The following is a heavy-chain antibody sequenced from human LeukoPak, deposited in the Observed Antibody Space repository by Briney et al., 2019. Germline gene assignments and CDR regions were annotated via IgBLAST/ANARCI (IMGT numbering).Heavy chain of an antibody. Sequence: KSGESLKISCKGSGYSFTSYWIGWVRQMPGKGREWMGIIYPGDSDTRYSPSFQGQVTISADKSISTAYLQWSSLKASDTAMYYCARLRYCSGGSCPDPYYFDYWGQGTLVTVCS. V-gene: IGHV5-51*01. CDR2: IYPGDSDT. D-gene: IGHD2-15*01. J-gene: IGHJ4*02. CDR3: ARLRYCSGGSCPDPYYFDY. CDR1: GYSFTSYW.